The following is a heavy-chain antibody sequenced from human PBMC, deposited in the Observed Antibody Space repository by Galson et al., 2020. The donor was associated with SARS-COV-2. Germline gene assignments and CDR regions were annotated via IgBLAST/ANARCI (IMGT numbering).Heavy chain of an antibody. D-gene: IGHD6-6*01. CDR1: GFTFSSYA. CDR3: AKDREQLVSGYYCGMDV. V-gene: IGHV3-23*01. Sequence: GGSLRLSCAASGFTFSSYAMSWVRQAPGKGLEWVSAISGSGGSTYYADSVKGRFTISRDNSKNTLYLQMNSLRAEDTAVYYCAKDREQLVSGYYCGMDVWGQGTTVTVSS. CDR2: ISGSGGST. J-gene: IGHJ6*02.